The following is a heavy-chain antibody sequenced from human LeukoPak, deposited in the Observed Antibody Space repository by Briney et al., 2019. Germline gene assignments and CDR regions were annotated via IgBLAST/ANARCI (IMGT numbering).Heavy chain of an antibody. J-gene: IGHJ4*02. CDR1: GFTFSSYG. Sequence: GRSLRLSCAASGFTFSSYGMHWVRQAPGKGLEWVAVIWYDGSNKYCADSVKGRFTISRDNSKNTLYLQMNSLRAEDTAVYYCARGGSYSVAPFDYWGQGTLVTVSS. D-gene: IGHD1-26*01. CDR3: ARGGSYSVAPFDY. CDR2: IWYDGSNK. V-gene: IGHV3-33*01.